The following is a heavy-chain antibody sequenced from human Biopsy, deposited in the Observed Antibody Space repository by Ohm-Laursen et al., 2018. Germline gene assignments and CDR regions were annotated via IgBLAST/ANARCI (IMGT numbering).Heavy chain of an antibody. D-gene: IGHD3-16*01. CDR2: IYYSWTT. CDR1: GGSVRSPDHR. V-gene: IGHV4-30-4*08. Sequence: SQTLSLTCTVSGGSVRSPDHRWNWVRRAPGKGLEWIGNIYYSWTTLYNPSLSGRVTMDLDRSTNQFSLKLKSVTSADTAVYFCARDSRGGHLNTTLITGKNLDSWGQGILVTVSS. CDR3: ARDSRGGHLNTTLITGKNLDS. J-gene: IGHJ4*02.